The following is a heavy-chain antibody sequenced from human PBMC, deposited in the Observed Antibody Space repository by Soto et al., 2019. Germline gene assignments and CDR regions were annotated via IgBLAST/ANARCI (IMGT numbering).Heavy chain of an antibody. CDR3: AADQGPSAFRYYYYYGMDV. CDR2: IVVGSGNT. J-gene: IGHJ6*02. V-gene: IGHV1-58*01. CDR1: GFTFTSSA. Sequence: SVKVSCKASGFTFTSSAVQWVRQARGQRLEWIGWIVVGSGNTNYAQKFQERVTITRDMSTSTAYMELSSLRSEDTAVYYCAADQGPSAFRYYYYYGMDVWGQGTTVTVSS.